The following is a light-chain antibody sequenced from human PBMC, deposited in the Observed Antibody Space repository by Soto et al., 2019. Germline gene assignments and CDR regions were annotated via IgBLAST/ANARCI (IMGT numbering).Light chain of an antibody. CDR3: QHYNTYPWT. J-gene: IGKJ1*01. CDR1: KSIRSG. CDR2: KAS. V-gene: IGKV1-5*03. Sequence: DIQMTQSPSILSASVGARFPSICRPVKSIRSGLAWYQQKPGKAPNLLIHKASHLESGVPSRFSGSGSGTEFTLTISSLQPGDFATYYCQHYNTYPWTFGQGTKVEIK.